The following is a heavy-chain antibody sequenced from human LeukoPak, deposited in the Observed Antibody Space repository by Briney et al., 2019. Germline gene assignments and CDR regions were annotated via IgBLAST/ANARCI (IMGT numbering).Heavy chain of an antibody. D-gene: IGHD1-1*01. Sequence: GGSLRLSCAASGFSFSSYGMSWVRQAPGKGLEWVANIRDDGTEKYYVDSVKGRFTISRDNAKNSLYLQMNILRAEDTAVYFCAGESTTGGFDFWGQETLVTVSS. CDR3: AGESTTGGFDF. J-gene: IGHJ4*02. CDR1: GFSFSSYG. CDR2: IRDDGTEK. V-gene: IGHV3-7*05.